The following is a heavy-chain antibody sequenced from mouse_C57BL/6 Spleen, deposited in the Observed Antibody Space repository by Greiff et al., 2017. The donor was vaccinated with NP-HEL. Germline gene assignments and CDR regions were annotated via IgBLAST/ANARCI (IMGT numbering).Heavy chain of an antibody. CDR2: IHPNSGST. CDR1: GYTFTSYW. J-gene: IGHJ2*01. V-gene: IGHV1-64*01. Sequence: QVQLQQPGAELVKPGASVKLSCKASGYTFTSYWMHWVKQRPGQGLEWIGMIHPNSGSTAYNQKFKGKAILTADKSSSTAYMELRSLTSEDSAVYYCTSSPLYYGSRPLYFDYWGQGTTLTVSS. CDR3: TSSPLYYGSRPLYFDY. D-gene: IGHD1-1*01.